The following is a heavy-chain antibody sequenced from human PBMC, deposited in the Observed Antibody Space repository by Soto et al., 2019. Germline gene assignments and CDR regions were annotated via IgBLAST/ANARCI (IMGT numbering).Heavy chain of an antibody. D-gene: IGHD7-27*01. J-gene: IGHJ4*02. Sequence: EVQLVESGGGLVKPGGSLRLSCAASGFSFSSYSMNWVRQAPGEGLEWVSSISSSSSYIYYADSVKGRFTISRDNAKNSLSLQMNSLRAEDTAVYYCARARANRPTDYWGQGTLVTVSS. CDR3: ARARANRPTDY. CDR2: ISSSSSYI. V-gene: IGHV3-21*01. CDR1: GFSFSSYS.